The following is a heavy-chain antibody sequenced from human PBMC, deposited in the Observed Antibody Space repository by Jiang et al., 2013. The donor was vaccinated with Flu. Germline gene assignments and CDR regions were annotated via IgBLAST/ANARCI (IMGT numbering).Heavy chain of an antibody. J-gene: IGHJ6*02. CDR2: IKQDGSEI. V-gene: IGHV3-7*01. Sequence: VQPGGSLRLSCAASGFTLSGYWMSWVRQAPGKGLEWVANIKQDGSEIHSVDSVRGRFTISRDNAKNSLYLQMNSLRAEDTAVYYCARVLSPYDFRSAYHKYYYGVDVWGQGTTVTVSS. D-gene: IGHD3-3*01. CDR1: GFTLSGYW. CDR3: ARVLSPYDFRSAYHKYYYGVDV.